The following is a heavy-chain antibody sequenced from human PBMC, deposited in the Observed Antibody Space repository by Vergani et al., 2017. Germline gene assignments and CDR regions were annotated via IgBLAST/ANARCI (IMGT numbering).Heavy chain of an antibody. CDR1: GYTFTSYD. D-gene: IGHD3-16*01. CDR2: MNPNSGKT. V-gene: IGHV1-8*01. CDR3: AGGPRWGDY. Sequence: QVQLVQSGAEVKKPGASVKVSCKASGYTFTSYDINWVRQATGKWLEGMGWMNPNSGKTGYAQKVQSTVTMTRNTSISTAYMELSSLRSEDTAVYYCAGGPRWGDYWGQGTLVTVSS. J-gene: IGHJ4*02.